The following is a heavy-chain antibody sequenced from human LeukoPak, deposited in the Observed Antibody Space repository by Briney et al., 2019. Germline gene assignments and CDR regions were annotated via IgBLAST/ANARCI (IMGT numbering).Heavy chain of an antibody. V-gene: IGHV1-2*06. Sequence: ASVKVSCKASGYTFTSYGISWVRQAPGQGLEWLGRVNPNSGGTNYAQKFQGRVTMTRDTSISTAYVELSRLRSDDTAVYYCARSNGSYDIDYWGQGTLVTVSS. CDR3: ARSNGSYDIDY. J-gene: IGHJ4*02. D-gene: IGHD1-26*01. CDR1: GYTFTSYG. CDR2: VNPNSGGT.